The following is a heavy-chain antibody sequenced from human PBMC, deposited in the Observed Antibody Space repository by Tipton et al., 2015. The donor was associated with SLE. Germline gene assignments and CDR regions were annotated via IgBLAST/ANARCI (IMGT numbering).Heavy chain of an antibody. CDR2: IKYSGTT. Sequence: TLSLTCTVSGGSISDYYWSWIRQPPGKGLEWITYIKYSGTTNYNPSLKSRVTISIETSKNQFSLKLSSVTAADTAVYYCTRHPSTGGSIDLWGPGTSVTVSS. V-gene: IGHV4-59*08. J-gene: IGHJ5*02. CDR3: TRHPSTGGSIDL. CDR1: GGSISDYY. D-gene: IGHD7-27*01.